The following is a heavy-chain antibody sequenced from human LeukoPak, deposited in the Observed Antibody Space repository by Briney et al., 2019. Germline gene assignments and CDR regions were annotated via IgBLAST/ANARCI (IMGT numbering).Heavy chain of an antibody. CDR3: AGSIAAAEGWFDP. CDR2: IYHSGST. D-gene: IGHD6-13*01. Sequence: SETLSLTCAVSGGSISSGGYSWSWIRQPPGKGLEWIGYIYHSGSTYYNPSLKSRVTISVDTSKNQFSLKLSSVTAADTAVYYCAGSIAAAEGWFDPWGQGTLVTVSS. J-gene: IGHJ5*02. V-gene: IGHV4-30-2*02. CDR1: GGSISSGGYS.